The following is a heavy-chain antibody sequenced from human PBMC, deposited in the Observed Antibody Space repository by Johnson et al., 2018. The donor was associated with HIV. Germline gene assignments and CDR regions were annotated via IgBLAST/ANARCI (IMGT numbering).Heavy chain of an antibody. J-gene: IGHJ3*02. V-gene: IGHV3-66*01. CDR2: IYSGGTT. Sequence: MQLVESGGGLVRPGGSLRLSCAASGFTVRSSYMSCVRQAPGKGLEHVSVIYSGGTTYYVDSVKGRFTISRDNSKNTLYLQMNSLRAEDTAVYYCAKGFFELDDAFDIWGQGTMVTVSS. D-gene: IGHD3/OR15-3a*01. CDR3: AKGFFELDDAFDI. CDR1: GFTVRSSY.